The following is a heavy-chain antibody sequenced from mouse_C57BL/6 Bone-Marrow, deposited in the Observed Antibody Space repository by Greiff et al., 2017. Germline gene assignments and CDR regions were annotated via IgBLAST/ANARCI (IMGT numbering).Heavy chain of an antibody. CDR1: GFTFSDAW. J-gene: IGHJ3*01. CDR3: PRPLRYPFAY. Sequence: EVKLEESGGGLVQPGGSMKLSCAASGFTFSDAWMDWVRQSPEQGLEWVAEIRNKANNHATYYAESVKGRFTISRDDSKSSVYLQMNSLRAEDTGIYYCPRPLRYPFAYWGQGTLVTVSA. CDR2: IRNKANNHAT. V-gene: IGHV6-6*01. D-gene: IGHD5-1-1*01.